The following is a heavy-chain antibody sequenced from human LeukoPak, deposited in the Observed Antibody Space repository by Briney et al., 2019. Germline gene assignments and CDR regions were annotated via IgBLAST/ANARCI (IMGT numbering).Heavy chain of an antibody. Sequence: GASVKVSCKVSGYTLTELSIHWVRQAPVKGLEWMGGFDPEDGETMYAQKFQGRVTMTEDTSTDTVYMELSSLRSEDTAVYYCVTVGRFGPFDYWGQGTLVTVSS. CDR3: VTVGRFGPFDY. CDR1: GYTLTELS. J-gene: IGHJ4*02. CDR2: FDPEDGET. V-gene: IGHV1-24*01. D-gene: IGHD3-16*01.